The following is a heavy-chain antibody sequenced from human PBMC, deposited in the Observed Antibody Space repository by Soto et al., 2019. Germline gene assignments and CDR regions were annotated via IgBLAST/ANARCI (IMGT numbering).Heavy chain of an antibody. CDR3: ARGNCSSTSCYARGEQFDY. J-gene: IGHJ4*02. D-gene: IGHD2-2*01. CDR1: VGSISSSSYY. Sequence: SETLSLTCTVSVGSISSSSYYWVWVRQPPGKGLEWIGEINYSGSTNYNPSLKSRVTISVETSKNQFSLKLSSVTAADTAVYYCARGNCSSTSCYARGEQFDYWGQGTLVTVSS. CDR2: INYSGST. V-gene: IGHV4-39*07.